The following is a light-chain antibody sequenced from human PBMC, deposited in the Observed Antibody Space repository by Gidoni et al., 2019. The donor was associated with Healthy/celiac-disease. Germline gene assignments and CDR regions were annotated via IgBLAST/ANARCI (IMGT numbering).Light chain of an antibody. V-gene: IGKV3-11*01. CDR3: QQRSNWPQLT. CDR1: QSVSSY. CDR2: DAS. Sequence: EIVLTQSPATLSLSPWERATLPCRASQSVSSYLAWYQQKPGQAPRLLINDASNRATGIPARFSGSGSGTDFTLTISSLEPEDFAVYYCQQRSNWPQLTFGGXTKVEIK. J-gene: IGKJ4*01.